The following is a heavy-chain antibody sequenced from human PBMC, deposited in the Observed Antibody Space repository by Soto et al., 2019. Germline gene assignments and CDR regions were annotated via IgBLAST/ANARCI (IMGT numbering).Heavy chain of an antibody. J-gene: IGHJ4*02. D-gene: IGHD2-15*01. CDR1: GGSVSSGSYF. CDR3: ARGVLEMGAAPPFCY. V-gene: IGHV4-61*01. CDR2: IYYSGRT. Sequence: QVQLQESGPGLVKPSETLSLTCTVSGGSVSSGSYFWSWIRQPPGKGLAWIGYIYYSGRTNYHPSLTSRVTISVDKSQHQFSLKLSSLTAADTAVYYCARGVLEMGAAPPFCYWGQGTLVTVSS.